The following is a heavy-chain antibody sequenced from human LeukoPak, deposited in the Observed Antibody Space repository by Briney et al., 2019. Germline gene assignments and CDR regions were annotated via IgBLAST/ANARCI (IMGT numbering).Heavy chain of an antibody. D-gene: IGHD5-18*01. Sequence: GGSLRLSCAASGFTFSSYAMSWVRQAPGKGLEWVSAISGSGGSTYYADSVKGRFTISRDNARNTVYLQMTSLRAEDTAVYYCAKGYSYGYSWDYWGQGTLVTVSS. J-gene: IGHJ4*02. CDR2: ISGSGGST. V-gene: IGHV3-23*01. CDR3: AKGYSYGYSWDY. CDR1: GFTFSSYA.